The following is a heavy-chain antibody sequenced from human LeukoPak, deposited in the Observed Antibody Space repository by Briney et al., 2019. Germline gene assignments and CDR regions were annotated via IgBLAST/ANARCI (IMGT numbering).Heavy chain of an antibody. Sequence: PSENLSLNCTVSGVSITSHYWIWIRQPPGQGREWIGYIYYSGTTNYNPSLSSRVTISVDTSKNQFSLKVRSVSAADTAVYYCARDPGYCSSTSCYTWFDPWGQGTLVTVSS. CDR1: GVSITSHY. CDR3: ARDPGYCSSTSCYTWFDP. V-gene: IGHV4-59*11. J-gene: IGHJ5*02. CDR2: IYYSGTT. D-gene: IGHD2-2*02.